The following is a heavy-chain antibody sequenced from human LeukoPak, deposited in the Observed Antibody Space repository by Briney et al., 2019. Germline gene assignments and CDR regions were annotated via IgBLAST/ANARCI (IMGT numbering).Heavy chain of an antibody. CDR2: IYHSGST. J-gene: IGHJ6*03. CDR1: GGSISSSNW. CDR3: ARVGRTEEGGYSYYYIDV. Sequence: PSETLSLTCAVSGGSISSSNWWSWVRQPPGKGLEWIGEIYHSGSTNYNPSLKSRVTISVDKSKNQFSLKLSSVTAADTAVYYCARVGRTEEGGYSYYYIDVWGYGTTVTVSS. V-gene: IGHV4-4*02. D-gene: IGHD4-11*01.